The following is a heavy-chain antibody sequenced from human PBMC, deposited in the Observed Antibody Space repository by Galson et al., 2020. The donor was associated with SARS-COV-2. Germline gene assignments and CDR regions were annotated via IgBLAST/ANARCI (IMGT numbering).Heavy chain of an antibody. CDR2: FDPQDGET. D-gene: IGHD3-22*01. CDR3: ATWGVVVITYAFDI. Sequence: ASVKVSCKVSGYTLTELSMHWVRQAPGKGLEWLGSFDPQDGETIYAQKFQGRVTMTEDTSTETAYLELSSLRSDDTAVYYCATWGVVVITYAFDIWGQGTMVTVSS. CDR1: GYTLTELS. V-gene: IGHV1-24*01. J-gene: IGHJ3*02.